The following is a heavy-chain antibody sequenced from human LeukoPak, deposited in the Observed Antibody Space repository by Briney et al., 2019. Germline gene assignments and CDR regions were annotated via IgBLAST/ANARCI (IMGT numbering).Heavy chain of an antibody. Sequence: SETLSLTCAVYGGSFSGYYWSWIRQPPGKGLEWIGEINHSGSTNYNPSLKSRVTISVDTSKNQFSLKLSSVTAADTAVYYCARDTSPYYDFWSGYSTYYYYMDVWGKGTTVTVSS. CDR3: ARDTSPYYDFWSGYSTYYYYMDV. CDR1: GGSFSGYY. D-gene: IGHD3-3*01. CDR2: INHSGST. J-gene: IGHJ6*03. V-gene: IGHV4-34*01.